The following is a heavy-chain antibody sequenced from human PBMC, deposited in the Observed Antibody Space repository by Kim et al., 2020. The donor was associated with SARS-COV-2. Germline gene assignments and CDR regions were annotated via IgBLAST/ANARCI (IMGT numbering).Heavy chain of an antibody. CDR3: AKAIYGDIVGAAFDI. CDR2: ISGNSGSI. V-gene: IGHV3-9*01. CDR1: GFTFGGYA. J-gene: IGHJ3*02. Sequence: GGSLRLSCAASGFTFGGYAMNWVRQAPGKGLEWVSGISGNSGSIVYADSVKGRFTISRDNAKNSLYLQMNSLRAEDTALYYCAKAIYGDIVGAAFDIGGHRTMGTVSS. D-gene: IGHD4-17*01.